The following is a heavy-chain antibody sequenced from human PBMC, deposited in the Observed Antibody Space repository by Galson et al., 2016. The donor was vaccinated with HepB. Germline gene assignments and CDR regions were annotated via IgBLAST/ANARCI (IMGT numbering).Heavy chain of an antibody. V-gene: IGHV3-48*02. CDR2: ISGSSTDI. Sequence: SLRLSCAASGFTLTHYGINWVRQAPGKGLEWVSYISGSSTDIYYADSVKGRFTISRDNAKNSLYLQMNSLRDEDTAVYYCTRYSGTFNTIDYWGQGTLVTVSS. D-gene: IGHD1-26*01. CDR1: GFTLTHYG. J-gene: IGHJ4*02. CDR3: TRYSGTFNTIDY.